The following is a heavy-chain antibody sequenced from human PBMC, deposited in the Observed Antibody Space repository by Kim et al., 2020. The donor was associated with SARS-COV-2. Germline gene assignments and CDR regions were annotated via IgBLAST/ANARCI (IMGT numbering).Heavy chain of an antibody. D-gene: IGHD3-16*01. CDR2: IYYSGST. CDR3: ARALSGHRGGDYFDY. Sequence: SETLSLTCTVSGGSISSYYWSWIRQPPGKGLEWIGYIYYSGSTNYNPSLKSRVTISVDTSKNQFSLKLSSVTAADTAVYYCARALSGHRGGDYFDYWGQGTLVTVSS. J-gene: IGHJ4*02. CDR1: GGSISSYY. V-gene: IGHV4-59*08.